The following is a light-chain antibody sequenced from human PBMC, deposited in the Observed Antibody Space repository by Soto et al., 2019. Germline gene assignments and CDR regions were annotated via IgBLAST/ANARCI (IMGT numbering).Light chain of an antibody. CDR3: SSYTSKSSLI. CDR2: DVT. V-gene: IGLV2-11*01. Sequence: QSALTQPRSVSGSPGQSVAISCAGTSSDVGRYNYVSWYQQYPGKAPKLIIYDVTKRPSGVPDRFSGSKSGNTASLTISGLQAEDEADYYCSSYTSKSSLIFGGGTKLTVL. J-gene: IGLJ2*01. CDR1: SSDVGRYNY.